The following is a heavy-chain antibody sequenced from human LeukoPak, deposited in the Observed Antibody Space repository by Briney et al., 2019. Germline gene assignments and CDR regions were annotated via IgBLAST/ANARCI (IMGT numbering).Heavy chain of an antibody. CDR3: AKRGYCSGGSCYFKPGLDAFDI. J-gene: IGHJ3*02. CDR2: ISGSGGST. D-gene: IGHD2-15*01. CDR1: GFTFSSYA. V-gene: IGHV3-23*01. Sequence: PGGSLRLSCAASGFTFSSYAMSWVRQAPGKGLEWVSAISGSGGSTYYADSVKGRFTISRDNSKNTLYLQMNSLRAEDTAVYYCAKRGYCSGGSCYFKPGLDAFDIWGQGTMVTVSS.